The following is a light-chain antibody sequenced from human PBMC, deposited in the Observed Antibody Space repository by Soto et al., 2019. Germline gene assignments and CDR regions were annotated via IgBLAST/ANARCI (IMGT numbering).Light chain of an antibody. CDR2: RAS. Sequence: EILLTKSTGTLYLSPGERATLSCRASQSVSSGFLAWYQQKRGQAPRLLIYRASNRATGIPDRFSGSGSGTDFTLTISRLEPEDFAVYHCQQYGNSPRVFGQGTKVDIK. J-gene: IGKJ1*01. CDR3: QQYGNSPRV. CDR1: QSVSSGF. V-gene: IGKV3-20*01.